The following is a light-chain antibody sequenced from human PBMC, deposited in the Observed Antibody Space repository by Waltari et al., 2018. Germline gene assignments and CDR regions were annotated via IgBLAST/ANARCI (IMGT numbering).Light chain of an antibody. CDR1: SSDAGSYNL. J-gene: IGLJ1*01. CDR3: CSYAGSSTRYV. V-gene: IGLV2-23*02. CDR2: EVS. Sequence: QSALTQPASVSGSPGKSITFSCTGPSSDAGSYNLVAWYQQHPGKAPKLMIYEVSKRPSGVSNRFSGSKSGNTASLTISGLQAEDEADYYCCSYAGSSTRYVFGTGTKVTVL.